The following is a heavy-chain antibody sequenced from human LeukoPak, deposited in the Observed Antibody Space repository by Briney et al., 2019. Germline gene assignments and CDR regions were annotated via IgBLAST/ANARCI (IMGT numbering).Heavy chain of an antibody. CDR1: GFTFSSYG. V-gene: IGHV3-30*02. D-gene: IGHD6-13*01. CDR2: IRYDGSNK. J-gene: IGHJ4*02. CDR3: ARVLGGIEDY. Sequence: GGSLRLSCAASGFTFSSYGLHWVRQAPGKGLEWVAFIRYDGSNKYYADSVKGGFTISRDNSKNTLYLQMNSLRAEDTAVYYCARVLGGIEDYWGQGTLVTVSS.